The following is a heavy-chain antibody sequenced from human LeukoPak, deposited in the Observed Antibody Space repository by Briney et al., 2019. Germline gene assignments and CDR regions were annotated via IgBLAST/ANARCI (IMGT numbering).Heavy chain of an antibody. V-gene: IGHV3-30-3*01. D-gene: IGHD3-3*01. Sequence: PGRSLRLPCAASGFTFTSYAMHWVRQAPGKGLEWVAVISYDGSNKYYADSVKGRFTISRDNSKNTLYLQMNSLRAEDTAVYYCARGAVGFLEWLLWFGDYWGQGTLVTVSS. CDR1: GFTFTSYA. J-gene: IGHJ4*02. CDR3: ARGAVGFLEWLLWFGDY. CDR2: ISYDGSNK.